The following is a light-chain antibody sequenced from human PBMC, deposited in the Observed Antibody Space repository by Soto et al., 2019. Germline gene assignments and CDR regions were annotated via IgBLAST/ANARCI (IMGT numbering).Light chain of an antibody. J-gene: IGLJ2*01. CDR3: QSYDSSLRGV. Sequence: QLVLTQPPSVLGPPGQRVTISCTGSSSNIGAGYDVHWYQQLPGTAPKLLIHRNTNRPSGVPDRFSGSRSGTSASLAITGLQAEDEADYYCQSYDSSLRGVFGGGTKLTVL. CDR1: SSNIGAGYD. V-gene: IGLV1-40*01. CDR2: RNT.